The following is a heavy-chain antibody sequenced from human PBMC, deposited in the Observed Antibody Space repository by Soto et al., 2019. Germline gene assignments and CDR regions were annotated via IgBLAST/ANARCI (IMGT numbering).Heavy chain of an antibody. CDR3: ARGQVYYYYGMDV. V-gene: IGHV4-34*01. CDR1: GGSFSGYY. J-gene: IGHJ6*02. Sequence: QVQLQQWGAGLLKPSETLSLTCAVYGGSFSGYYWSWIHQPPGKGLEWIGEINHSGSTNYNPSLKSRVTISVDTSKNQFSLKLSSVTAADTAVYYCARGQVYYYYGMDVWGQGTTVTVSS. CDR2: INHSGST.